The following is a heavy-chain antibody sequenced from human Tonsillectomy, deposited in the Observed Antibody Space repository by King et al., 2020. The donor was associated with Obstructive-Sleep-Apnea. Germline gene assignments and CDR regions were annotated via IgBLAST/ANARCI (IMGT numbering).Heavy chain of an antibody. J-gene: IGHJ6*02. CDR3: ARIVRLDA. CDR1: GGSFSGYY. D-gene: IGHD2-21*01. V-gene: IGHV4-34*01. Sequence: VQLQQWGAGLLKPSETLSLTCAVYGGSFSGYYWSWIRQPLGKGLEWIGEINHSGSTNYNPSLKSRVSISVDTSKNQFSLNLSSVTAADTAVYYCARIVRLDAWGQGTTVTVSS. CDR2: INHSGST.